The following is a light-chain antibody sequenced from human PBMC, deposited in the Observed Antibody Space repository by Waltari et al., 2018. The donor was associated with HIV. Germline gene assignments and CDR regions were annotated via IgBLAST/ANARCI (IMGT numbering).Light chain of an antibody. CDR1: NIGIKS. Sequence: SYVLTQPPSLSVAPGQTARITCGGNNIGIKSLLRTPPKPRQAPVLVVCADSDRPPGIPERFPGSNSGNTATLTISRVEAGDEADYYCQVWDSSSDHPGVVFGGGTKLTVL. J-gene: IGLJ2*01. CDR2: ADS. V-gene: IGLV3-21*02. CDR3: QVWDSSSDHPGVV.